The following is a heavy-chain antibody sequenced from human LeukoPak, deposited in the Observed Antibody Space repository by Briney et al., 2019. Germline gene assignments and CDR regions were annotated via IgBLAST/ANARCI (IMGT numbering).Heavy chain of an antibody. J-gene: IGHJ6*02. V-gene: IGHV4-34*01. CDR3: ARGQSYGKYYYYYYGMDV. CDR1: GGSFSGYY. D-gene: IGHD5-18*01. CDR2: INHSGST. Sequence: SETLSLTCAVYGGSFSGYYWSWIRQSPGKGLEWIGEINHSGSTNYNPSLKSRVTISVDTSKNQFSLKLSSVTAADTAVYYCARGQSYGKYYYYYYGMDVWGQGTTVTVSS.